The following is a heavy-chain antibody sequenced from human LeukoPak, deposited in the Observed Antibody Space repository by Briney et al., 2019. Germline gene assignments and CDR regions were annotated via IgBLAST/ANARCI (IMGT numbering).Heavy chain of an antibody. CDR2: ISYDGSNK. Sequence: GGSLRLSCAASGFTFSSYAMHWVRQAPGKELEWVAVISYDGSNKYYADSVKGRFTISRDNSKNTLYLQMNSLRAEDTAVYYCAKDLFPIVVVPAAIWDYWGQGTLVTVSS. D-gene: IGHD2-2*01. CDR1: GFTFSSYA. J-gene: IGHJ4*02. V-gene: IGHV3-30-3*01. CDR3: AKDLFPIVVVPAAIWDY.